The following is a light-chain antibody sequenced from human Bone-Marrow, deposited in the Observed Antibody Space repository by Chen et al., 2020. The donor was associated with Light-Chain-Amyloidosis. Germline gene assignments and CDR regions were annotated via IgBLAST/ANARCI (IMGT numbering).Light chain of an antibody. CDR2: DNS. Sequence: SSELTPPSSVSVAPGQTATIACGGNHMGSTSVHWYQQTPGQAPLLVVYDNSDRPSGIPERLSGSNAGNTATLTISRVEAGDEADYYCQVWDMSSDRPVFGGGTKLTVL. V-gene: IGLV3-21*02. J-gene: IGLJ3*02. CDR3: QVWDMSSDRPV. CDR1: HMGSTS.